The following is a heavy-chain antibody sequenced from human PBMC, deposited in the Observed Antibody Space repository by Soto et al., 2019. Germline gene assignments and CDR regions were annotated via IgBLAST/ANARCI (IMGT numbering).Heavy chain of an antibody. D-gene: IGHD2-15*01. V-gene: IGHV3-23*01. CDR2: ISGSGGST. CDR3: ATVRNDNGCNGFFDY. J-gene: IGHJ4*02. Sequence: LRRSWAASGFTFRSYAITWVRQAPGQTLEWVSTISGSGGSTYYADSVKGRFTLSRDNSKNTLYLQMNSLRTETTAVYYCATVRNDNGCNGFFDYWGQGIRVAVSS. CDR1: GFTFRSYA.